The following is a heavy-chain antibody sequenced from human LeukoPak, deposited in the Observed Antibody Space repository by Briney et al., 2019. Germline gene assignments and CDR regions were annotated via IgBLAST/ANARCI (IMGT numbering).Heavy chain of an antibody. D-gene: IGHD6-13*01. J-gene: IGHJ4*02. V-gene: IGHV3-30-3*01. CDR2: ISYDGSNK. CDR1: GFTFSSYA. CDR3: ARDRYRSSWELFDY. Sequence: PGRSLRLSCAASGFTFSSYAMHWVRQAPGKGLEWVAVISYDGSNKYYADSVKGRFIISRDNSKNTLYLQMNSLRAEDTAVYYCARDRYRSSWELFDYWGQGTLVTVSS.